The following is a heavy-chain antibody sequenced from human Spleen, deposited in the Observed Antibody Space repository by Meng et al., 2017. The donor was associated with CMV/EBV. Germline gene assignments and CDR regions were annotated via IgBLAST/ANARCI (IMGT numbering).Heavy chain of an antibody. D-gene: IGHD3-3*01. CDR1: GGSFSGYY. CDR3: ARGKGDRITIFGVVRGYYGMDV. V-gene: IGHV4-34*01. Sequence: GSLRLSCAVYGGSFSGYYWSWIRQPPGKGLEWIGEINHSGSTNYNPSLKSRVTISVDTSKNQFSLKLSSVTAADTAVYYCARGKGDRITIFGVVRGYYGMDVWGQGTTVTVSS. J-gene: IGHJ6*02. CDR2: INHSGST.